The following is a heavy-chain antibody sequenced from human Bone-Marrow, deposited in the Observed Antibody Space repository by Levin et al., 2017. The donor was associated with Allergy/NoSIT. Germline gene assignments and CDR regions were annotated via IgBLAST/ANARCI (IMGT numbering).Heavy chain of an antibody. CDR1: GYSFTSYW. J-gene: IGHJ6*02. Sequence: GESLKISCKGSGYSFTSYWIGWVRQMPGKGLEWMGIIYPGDSDTRYSPSFQGQVTISDDKSISTAYLQWSSLKASDTAMYYCARQFRVCPKRGYSVKRPQYGMDVWGQGTTVTVSS. D-gene: IGHD5/OR15-5a*01. CDR2: IYPGDSDT. CDR3: ARQFRVCPKRGYSVKRPQYGMDV. V-gene: IGHV5-51*01.